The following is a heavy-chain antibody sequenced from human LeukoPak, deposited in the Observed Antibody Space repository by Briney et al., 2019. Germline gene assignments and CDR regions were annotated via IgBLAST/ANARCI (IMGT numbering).Heavy chain of an antibody. CDR2: IYYSGST. V-gene: IGHV4-39*07. D-gene: IGHD6-19*01. J-gene: IGHJ4*02. CDR3: AGYSSYYGHFDY. CDR1: GGSISSSNYY. Sequence: SETLSLTCSVSGGSISSSNYYWAWIRQPPGKGLEWIGSIYYSGSTYYNPSLKSRITISVDKSKNQFSLRLNSVTAADTAVYYCAGYSSYYGHFDYWGQGTLVTVSS.